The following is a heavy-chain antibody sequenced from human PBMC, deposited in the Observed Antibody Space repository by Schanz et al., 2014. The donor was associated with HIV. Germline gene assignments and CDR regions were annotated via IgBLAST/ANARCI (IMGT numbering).Heavy chain of an antibody. Sequence: EVQLVESGGALVQPGGSLRLTCGTSGFVFSSYWMSWVRQAPGKGLEWVANINQDGSEKYYVESMKGRVAISRDNAKNSVYLQLDSLRVDDTAVYYCARPDIFVVTADNWFDPWGQGTLVIVSS. D-gene: IGHD2-21*02. CDR3: ARPDIFVVTADNWFDP. V-gene: IGHV3-7*01. CDR1: GFVFSSYW. J-gene: IGHJ5*02. CDR2: INQDGSEK.